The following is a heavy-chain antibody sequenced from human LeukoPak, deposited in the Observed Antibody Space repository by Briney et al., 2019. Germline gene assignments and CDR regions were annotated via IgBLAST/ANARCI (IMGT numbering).Heavy chain of an antibody. CDR3: ARDQEGLDY. J-gene: IGHJ4*02. Sequence: VSVKVSCKASGYTFTSNYIHWVRQAPGQGLEWVGMIYPRDGSTSYAQKFQGRVTVTRDTSTSTVHMELSGLRSEDTAVYYCARDQEGLDYWGQGTLVTVSS. CDR2: IYPRDGST. CDR1: GYTFTSNY. V-gene: IGHV1-46*01.